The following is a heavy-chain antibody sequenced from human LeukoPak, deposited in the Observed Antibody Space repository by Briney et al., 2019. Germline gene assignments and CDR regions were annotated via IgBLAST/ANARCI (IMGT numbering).Heavy chain of an antibody. CDR3: AREGSGWYGNFDY. Sequence: ASVKVSCKASGYTFTNYGISWVRQAPGQGPEWMGWISAYSGHTNYAQKLQGRVTMTTDTSTSTAYMEVSRLRSDDTAVYYCAREGSGWYGNFDYWGQGTLVTVSS. CDR2: ISAYSGHT. V-gene: IGHV1-18*01. J-gene: IGHJ4*02. D-gene: IGHD6-19*01. CDR1: GYTFTNYG.